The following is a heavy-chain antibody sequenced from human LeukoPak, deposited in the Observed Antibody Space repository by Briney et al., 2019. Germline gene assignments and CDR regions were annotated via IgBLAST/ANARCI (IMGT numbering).Heavy chain of an antibody. CDR3: ARGSSTRVYYYYMDV. CDR1: GYTFTGYF. D-gene: IGHD6-6*01. CDR2: INPNSGGT. Sequence: ASVKVSCKASGYTFTGYFIHWVRQAPGQGLEWMGWINPNSGGTNYAQKFQGRVTMTRDTSISTAYMEVSRVRSDDTAMYYCARGSSTRVYYYYMDVWGKGTTVTVSS. J-gene: IGHJ6*03. V-gene: IGHV1-2*02.